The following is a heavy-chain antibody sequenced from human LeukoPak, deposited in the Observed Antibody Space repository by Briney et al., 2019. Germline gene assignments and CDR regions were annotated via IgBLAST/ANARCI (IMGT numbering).Heavy chain of an antibody. D-gene: IGHD3-9*01. CDR3: ARGDILTGYYNPSFDY. V-gene: IGHV4-34*01. Sequence: PSETLSLTCAVYGGSFSGYYWSWIRQPPGKGLEWIGEINHSGSTNYNPSLKSRVTISVDTSKNQFSLKLSSVTAAETAVYYCARGDILTGYYNPSFDYWGQGTLVTVSS. CDR2: INHSGST. J-gene: IGHJ4*02. CDR1: GGSFSGYY.